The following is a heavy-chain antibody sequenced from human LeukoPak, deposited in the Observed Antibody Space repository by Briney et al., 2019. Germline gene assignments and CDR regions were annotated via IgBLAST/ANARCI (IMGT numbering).Heavy chain of an antibody. CDR2: IIPILGIA. D-gene: IGHD5-12*01. J-gene: IGHJ4*02. CDR1: GGTFSSYA. CDR3: ARDHGLYSGYDSGDFDY. V-gene: IGHV1-69*04. Sequence: GASVKVSCKASGGTFSSYAISWVRQAPGQGLEWMGRIIPILGIANYAQKFQGRVTITADTSTSTAYMELSSLRSEDTAVYYCARDHGLYSGYDSGDFDYWGQGTLVTVSS.